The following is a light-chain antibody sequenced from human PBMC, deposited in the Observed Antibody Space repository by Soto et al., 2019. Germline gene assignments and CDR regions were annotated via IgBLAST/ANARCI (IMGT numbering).Light chain of an antibody. Sequence: VMTQSPATLSVSPGERATLSCRANQSISSDLAWYQQKPGQAPRLLIYGASTRAAGLPARFSGSGSGTEFTLTINSLQSEDVAVYYCQQYYNWPPYTFGQGTKLEIK. CDR3: QQYYNWPPYT. J-gene: IGKJ2*01. V-gene: IGKV3-15*01. CDR1: QSISSD. CDR2: GAS.